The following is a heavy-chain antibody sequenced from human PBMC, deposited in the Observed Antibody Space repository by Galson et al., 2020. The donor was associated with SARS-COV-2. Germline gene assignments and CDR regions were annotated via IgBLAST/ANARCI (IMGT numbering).Heavy chain of an antibody. D-gene: IGHD5-18*01. Sequence: ASVKVSCKASGYTFTGYYMHWVRQAPRQGLEWMGWINPNSGGTNYAQKFQGRVTMTRDTSISIAYMELSRLRSDDTAVYYCARDGTAMVTNGFDIWGQGTMVTVSS. CDR1: GYTFTGYY. CDR2: INPNSGGT. V-gene: IGHV1-2*02. CDR3: ARDGTAMVTNGFDI. J-gene: IGHJ3*02.